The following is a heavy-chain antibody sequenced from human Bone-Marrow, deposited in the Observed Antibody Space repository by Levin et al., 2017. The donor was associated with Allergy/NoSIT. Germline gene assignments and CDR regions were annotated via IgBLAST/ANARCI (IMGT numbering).Heavy chain of an antibody. CDR1: GFTFSSYE. CDR3: ARDSRRDGYNWWRFSYDYGMDV. V-gene: IGHV3-48*03. D-gene: IGHD5-24*01. J-gene: IGHJ6*02. Sequence: GGSLRLSCAASGFTFSSYEMNWVRQAPGKGLEWVSYISSSGSTIYYADSVKGRFTISRDNAKNSLYLQMNSLRAEDTAVYYCARDSRRDGYNWWRFSYDYGMDVWGQGTTVTVSS. CDR2: ISSSGSTI.